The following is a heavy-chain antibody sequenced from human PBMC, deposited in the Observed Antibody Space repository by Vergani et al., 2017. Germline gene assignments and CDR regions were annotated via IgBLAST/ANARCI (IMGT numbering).Heavy chain of an antibody. D-gene: IGHD2/OR15-2a*01. Sequence: QLQLQESGPGLVKPSETLSLTCTVSGAAIKDFYWSWFRQPPGKGLEWIGYVYYTGSTTYNPSLKSRVTISVDTSNKQFSLRMTSLTAADTAIYYCARDRDLYCRSTTSCHYWFDPWGQGSLVTVSS. CDR2: VYYTGST. J-gene: IGHJ5*02. CDR1: GAAIKDFY. V-gene: IGHV4-59*01. CDR3: ARDRDLYCRSTTSCHYWFDP.